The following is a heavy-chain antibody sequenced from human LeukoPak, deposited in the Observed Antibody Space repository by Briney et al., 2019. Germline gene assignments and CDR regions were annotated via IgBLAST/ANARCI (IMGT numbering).Heavy chain of an antibody. Sequence: PSETLSLTCAVYGGSFSGYYWSWIRQPPGKGLEWIGEINHSGSTNYNPSLKSRVTISVDTSKNQFSLKLSSVTAADTAVYYCARYSGYDWGDFGFDYWGQGTLVTVSS. CDR1: GGSFSGYY. J-gene: IGHJ4*02. CDR3: ARYSGYDWGDFGFDY. D-gene: IGHD5-12*01. CDR2: INHSGST. V-gene: IGHV4-34*01.